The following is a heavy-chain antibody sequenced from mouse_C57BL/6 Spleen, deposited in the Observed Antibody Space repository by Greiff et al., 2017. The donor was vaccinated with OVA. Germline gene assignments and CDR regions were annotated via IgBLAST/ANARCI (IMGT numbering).Heavy chain of an antibody. CDR1: DSEVFPIAY. V-gene: IGHV15-2*01. Sequence: QVQLKESGSELRSPGSSVKLSCKDFDSEVFPIAYMSWVRQKPGHGFEWIGGILPSIGRTIYGEKFEDKATLDADTLSNTAYLELNSLTSEDSAIYYCARQDYGKYFDVWGTGTTVTVSS. J-gene: IGHJ1*03. CDR2: ILPSIGRT. CDR3: ARQDYGKYFDV. D-gene: IGHD2-1*01.